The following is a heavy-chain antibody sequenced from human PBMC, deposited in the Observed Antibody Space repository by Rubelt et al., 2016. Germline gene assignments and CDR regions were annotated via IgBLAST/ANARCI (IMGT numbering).Heavy chain of an antibody. CDR3: ATFGGSYYSLWGFDY. D-gene: IGHD1-26*01. J-gene: IGHJ4*02. V-gene: IGHV1-24*01. CDR2: FDPEDGET. CDR1: GYTLTELS. Sequence: QVQLVQSGAEVKKPGASVKVSCKVSGYTLTELSMHWVRQAPGKGLEWMGGFDPEDGETIYAQKFPCRVTMTEDRSTDPAYMELSSLGSEDTAVYYCATFGGSYYSLWGFDYWGQGTLVTVSS.